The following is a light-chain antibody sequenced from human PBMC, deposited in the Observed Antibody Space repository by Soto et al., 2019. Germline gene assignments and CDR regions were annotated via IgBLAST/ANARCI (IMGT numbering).Light chain of an antibody. V-gene: IGKV3-11*01. CDR2: DAS. CDR3: QQRGSWPPSII. CDR1: QSVSHA. J-gene: IGKJ5*01. Sequence: EVVLTQSPATLSLSPGDRATLSCRASQSVSHALAWYQQKPGQAPRLLIHDASSRATGIPARFSGSGSETDFTLTISSLEPEDFAVYYCQQRGSWPPSIIFGQGTRLEIK.